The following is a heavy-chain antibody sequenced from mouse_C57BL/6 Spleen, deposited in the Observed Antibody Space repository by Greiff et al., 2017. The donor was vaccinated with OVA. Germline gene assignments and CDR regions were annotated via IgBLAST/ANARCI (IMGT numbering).Heavy chain of an antibody. Sequence: VQLQQSGAELARPGASVKMSCKASGYTFTSYTMHWVKQRPGQGLEWIGYINPSSGYTKYNQKFKDKATLTADKSSSTAYMQLSSLTSEDSAVYYCAREGKLDYAMDYWGQGTSVTVSS. CDR2: INPSSGYT. CDR1: GYTFTSYT. D-gene: IGHD1-3*01. J-gene: IGHJ4*01. CDR3: AREGKLDYAMDY. V-gene: IGHV1-4*01.